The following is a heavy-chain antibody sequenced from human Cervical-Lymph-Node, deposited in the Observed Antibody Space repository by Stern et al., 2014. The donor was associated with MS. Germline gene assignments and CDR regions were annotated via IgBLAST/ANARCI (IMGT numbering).Heavy chain of an antibody. J-gene: IGHJ4*02. CDR3: ARLPTLRYFDSHDF. V-gene: IGHV4-39*01. CDR2: LYYSGRT. Sequence: QVQLQESGPGLVKPSETLSLTCTVSGGSISSPTHYWDWIRQPPGKGLEWIGSLYYSGRTYYNPSLKSRVTIFVDTSKSQISLQLISVTAADTSVYYCARLPTLRYFDSHDFWGQGTLVTVSS. CDR1: GGSISSPTHY. D-gene: IGHD3-9*01.